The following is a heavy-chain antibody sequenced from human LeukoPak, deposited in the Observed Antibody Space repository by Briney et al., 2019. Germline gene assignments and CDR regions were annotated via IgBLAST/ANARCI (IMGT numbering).Heavy chain of an antibody. D-gene: IGHD6-13*01. CDR1: GGSISSYY. Sequence: SETLSLTCTVSGGSISSYYWSWIRQPPGKGLEWIGYIYSSGSTNYNPSLKCRVTISIDTSKNQFSLRLSSVTAADTAVYYCARGGSSSDYWGQGTLVTVSS. CDR3: ARGGSSSDY. CDR2: IYSSGST. J-gene: IGHJ4*02. V-gene: IGHV4-59*01.